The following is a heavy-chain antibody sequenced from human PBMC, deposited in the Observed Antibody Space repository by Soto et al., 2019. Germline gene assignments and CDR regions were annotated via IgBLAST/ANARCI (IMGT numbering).Heavy chain of an antibody. J-gene: IGHJ3*02. CDR2: ISGSGGST. Sequence: PGGSLRLSCAASGFTFRSYAMNWVRQAPGKGLEWVSSISGSGGSTYYADSVKGRFTISRDSSKNTLYLQVNSLRAVDTAVYYYAKGNSWAPALVRDIWGQGTMVTVS. CDR3: AKGNSWAPALVRDI. V-gene: IGHV3-23*01. D-gene: IGHD1-1*01. CDR1: GFTFRSYA.